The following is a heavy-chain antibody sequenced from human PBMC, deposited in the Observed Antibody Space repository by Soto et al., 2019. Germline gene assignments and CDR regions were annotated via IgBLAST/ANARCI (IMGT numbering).Heavy chain of an antibody. D-gene: IGHD3-10*01. CDR1: GGTFSSYA. Sequence: QVQLVQSGAEVKKPGSSVKVSCKASGGTFSSYAISWVRQAPGQGLEWMGGIIPIFGTANYAQKFQGRVTITADESTSTAYMELSSLRSEDTAVYYCARDQGYYYGSGSYDYYYGMDVWGQGPTVTVSS. J-gene: IGHJ6*02. CDR3: ARDQGYYYGSGSYDYYYGMDV. CDR2: IIPIFGTA. V-gene: IGHV1-69*01.